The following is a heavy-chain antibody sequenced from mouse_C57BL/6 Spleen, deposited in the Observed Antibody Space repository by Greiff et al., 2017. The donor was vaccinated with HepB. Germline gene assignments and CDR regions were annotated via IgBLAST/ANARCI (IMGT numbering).Heavy chain of an antibody. Sequence: EVQLQQSGPVLVKPGASVKMSCKASGYTFTDYYMNWVKQSHGKSLEWIGVINPYNGGTSYNQKFKGKATLTVDKSSSTAYMELNSLTSEDSAVYYCARNPSSYDAMDYWGQGTSVTVSS. D-gene: IGHD1-1*01. CDR2: INPYNGGT. V-gene: IGHV1-19*01. CDR1: GYTFTDYY. CDR3: ARNPSSYDAMDY. J-gene: IGHJ4*01.